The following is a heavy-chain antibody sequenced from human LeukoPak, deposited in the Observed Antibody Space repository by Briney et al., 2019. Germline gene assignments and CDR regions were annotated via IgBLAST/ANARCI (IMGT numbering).Heavy chain of an antibody. CDR2: ISAYNGNT. V-gene: IGHV1-18*04. J-gene: IGHJ6*03. CDR1: GYTFTGYY. CDR3: ARVMEGGRYPEAPKYYMDV. D-gene: IGHD2-8*01. Sequence: GASVKVSCKASGYTFTGYYMHWVRQAPGQGLEWMGWISAYNGNTNYAQKLQGRVTMTTDTSTSTAYMELSSLRSEDTAVYYCARVMEGGRYPEAPKYYMDVWGKGTTVTVSS.